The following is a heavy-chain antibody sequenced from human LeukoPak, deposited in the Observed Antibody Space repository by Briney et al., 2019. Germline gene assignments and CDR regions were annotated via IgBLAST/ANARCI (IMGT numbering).Heavy chain of an antibody. Sequence: SVKVSCKASGGTFSSYAISWVRQAPGQGLEWIGGIIPIFGTANYAQKFQGRVTITADESTSTAYMELSSLRSEDTAVYYCARVSDCSSTSCPNDYWGQGTLVTVSS. D-gene: IGHD2-2*01. V-gene: IGHV1-69*01. CDR1: GGTFSSYA. J-gene: IGHJ4*02. CDR3: ARVSDCSSTSCPNDY. CDR2: IIPIFGTA.